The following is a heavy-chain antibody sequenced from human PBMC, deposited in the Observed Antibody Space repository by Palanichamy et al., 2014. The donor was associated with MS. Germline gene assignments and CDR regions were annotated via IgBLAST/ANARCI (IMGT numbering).Heavy chain of an antibody. J-gene: IGHJ3*01. CDR2: ISDTSYYT. D-gene: IGHD6-6*01. CDR3: ANHWACGSTSCPSFDV. Sequence: GRQAPGKGLEWVASISDTSYYTYYADSVRGRFIISRDNARNSLFLQMNSLRAEDTAVYYCANHWACGSTSCPSFDVWGQGTMVTVSS. V-gene: IGHV3-21*01.